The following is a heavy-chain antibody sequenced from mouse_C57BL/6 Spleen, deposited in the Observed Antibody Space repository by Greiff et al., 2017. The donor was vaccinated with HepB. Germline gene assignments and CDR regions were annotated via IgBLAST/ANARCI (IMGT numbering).Heavy chain of an antibody. CDR3: ARPLFYGSSSFYAMDY. Sequence: QVQLKQSGAELMKPGASVKLSCKATGYTFTGYWIEWVKQRPGHGLEWIGEILPGSGSTNYNEKFKGKATFTADTSSNTAYMQLSSLTTEDSAIYYCARPLFYGSSSFYAMDYWGQGTSVTVSS. V-gene: IGHV1-9*01. CDR1: GYTFTGYW. CDR2: ILPGSGST. J-gene: IGHJ4*01. D-gene: IGHD1-1*01.